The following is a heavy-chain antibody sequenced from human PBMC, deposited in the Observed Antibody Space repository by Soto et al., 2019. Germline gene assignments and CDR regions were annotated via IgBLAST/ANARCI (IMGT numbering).Heavy chain of an antibody. Sequence: QVQLVESGGGVVQPGRSLRLSCAASGFTFSHYGIHWVRQAPGKGLEWLAVISYDGSNKHYADSVKGRFTVSRDNSKNTLYLQMNSLIAEDTAVYFCARYSVKYQGHIDYWGQGTLVPVSS. J-gene: IGHJ4*02. CDR2: ISYDGSNK. D-gene: IGHD2-2*01. CDR1: GFTFSHYG. CDR3: ARYSVKYQGHIDY. V-gene: IGHV3-30*03.